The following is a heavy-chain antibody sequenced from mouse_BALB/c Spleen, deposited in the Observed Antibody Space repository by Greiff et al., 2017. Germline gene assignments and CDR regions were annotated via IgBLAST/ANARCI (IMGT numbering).Heavy chain of an antibody. J-gene: IGHJ2*01. D-gene: IGHD1-1*01. CDR1: GYSITSGYY. CDR2: ISYDGSN. Sequence: EVKLQESGPGLVKPSQSLSLTCSVTGYSITSGYYWNWIRQFPGNKLEWMGYISYDGSNNYNPSLKNRISITRDTSKNQFFLKLNSVTTEDTATYYCARDPVTTVEGDYWGQGTTLTVSS. V-gene: IGHV3-6*02. CDR3: ARDPVTTVEGDY.